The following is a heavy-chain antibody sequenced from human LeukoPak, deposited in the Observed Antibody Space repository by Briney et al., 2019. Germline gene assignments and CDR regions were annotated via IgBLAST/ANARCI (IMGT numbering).Heavy chain of an antibody. J-gene: IGHJ6*03. CDR2: INHSGST. Sequence: SETLSRTCAVYGGSFSGYYWSWIRQPPGKGLEWIGDINHSGSTNCNPSLKSRVTISVDMSKNQFSLKLSSVTAADTAVYYCASIAVAPTIYYYYYYMDVWGKGTTVTVSS. D-gene: IGHD6-19*01. CDR1: GGSFSGYY. V-gene: IGHV4-34*01. CDR3: ASIAVAPTIYYYYYYMDV.